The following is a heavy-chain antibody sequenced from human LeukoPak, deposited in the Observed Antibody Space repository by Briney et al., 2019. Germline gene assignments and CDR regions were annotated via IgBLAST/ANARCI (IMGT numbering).Heavy chain of an antibody. V-gene: IGHV3-53*01. Sequence: GGSLRLSCAASGFTVSSNYMSWVRQAPGKGLEWVSVIYSGGSTHYADSVKGRFTISTDKSKNTLYLQMNSLRAEDTAVYYCASHYGYNSFHYWGQGTLVTVSS. CDR1: GFTVSSNY. J-gene: IGHJ4*02. CDR2: IYSGGST. D-gene: IGHD5-18*01. CDR3: ASHYGYNSFHY.